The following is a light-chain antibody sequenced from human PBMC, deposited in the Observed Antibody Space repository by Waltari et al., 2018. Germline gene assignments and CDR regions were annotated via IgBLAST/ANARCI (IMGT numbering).Light chain of an antibody. Sequence: SYVLTQPPSVSVAPGQTATISSGGDSLGSKNVHWYQQRPGQAPFLGVYDDTHRPSGIPERISGSKSGNTATLTINRVEAGDEADFYCQVWESSSDHWFFGGGTKLTVL. V-gene: IGLV3-21*02. CDR2: DDT. CDR1: SLGSKN. J-gene: IGLJ2*01. CDR3: QVWESSSDHWF.